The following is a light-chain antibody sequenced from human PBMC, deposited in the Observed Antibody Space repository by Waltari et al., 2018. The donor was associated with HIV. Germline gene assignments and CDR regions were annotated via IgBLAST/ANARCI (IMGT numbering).Light chain of an antibody. Sequence: EIVITQSPATLSVSPGERATLSCRASQIVSSNLAWYQQKPGQAPRLLLYGASTRATGIPARFSGSGSGTEFTLTISSLQSEDFAVYYCQQYNSYPYTFGQGTKLEIK. CDR3: QQYNSYPYT. V-gene: IGKV3D-15*01. CDR1: QIVSSN. CDR2: GAS. J-gene: IGKJ2*01.